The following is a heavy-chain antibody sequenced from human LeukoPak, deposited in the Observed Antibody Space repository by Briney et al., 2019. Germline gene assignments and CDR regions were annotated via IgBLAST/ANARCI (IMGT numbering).Heavy chain of an antibody. CDR3: ARLNSGYDLEVTTIYYGMDV. V-gene: IGHV4-39*01. D-gene: IGHD5-12*01. J-gene: IGHJ6*02. CDR1: GGSISSSSYY. CDR2: IYYSGST. Sequence: SETLSLTCTVSGGSISSSSYYWGWIRQPPGKGLEWIGSIYYSGSTYYNPSLKSRVTISVDTSKNQFSLKLSSVTAADTAVYYCARLNSGYDLEVTTIYYGMDVWGQGTTVTVSS.